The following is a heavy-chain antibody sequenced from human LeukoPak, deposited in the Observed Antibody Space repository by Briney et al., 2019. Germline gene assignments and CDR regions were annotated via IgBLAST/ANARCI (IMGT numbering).Heavy chain of an antibody. CDR3: AKEPGIAAAAQNNWFDP. J-gene: IGHJ5*02. D-gene: IGHD6-13*01. CDR1: GFIFSNYA. CDR2: ISGSGGST. Sequence: GGSLRLSCAASGFIFSNYAMSWVRQAPGKGLEWVSIISGSGGSTYYVDSVKGRFTIFRDNSKNTLYLQMNSLRADDTAVYYCAKEPGIAAAAQNNWFDPWGQGTLVTVSS. V-gene: IGHV3-23*01.